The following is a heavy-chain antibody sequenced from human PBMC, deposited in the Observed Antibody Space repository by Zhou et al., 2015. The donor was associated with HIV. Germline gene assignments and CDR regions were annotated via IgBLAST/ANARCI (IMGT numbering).Heavy chain of an antibody. D-gene: IGHD2-2*01. V-gene: IGHV1-46*01. CDR2: INPSGGST. J-gene: IGHJ6*02. CDR1: GYIFTNYF. Sequence: QLVQSGAEETKPGASVKVSCKASGYIFTNYFMHWVRQAPGQGLEWMGMINPSGGSTTYAQKFQGRVTMTRDTSTSTFYIELSSLRSEDTAVYYCARDSPIVGVPTTNYYYGMDVWGQGTTVTVSS. CDR3: ARDSPIVGVPTTNYYYGMDV.